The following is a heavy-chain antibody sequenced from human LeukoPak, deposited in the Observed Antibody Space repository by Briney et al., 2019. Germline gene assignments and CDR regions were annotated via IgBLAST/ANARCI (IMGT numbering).Heavy chain of an antibody. CDR1: GFTFSSYA. D-gene: IGHD1-7*01. J-gene: IGHJ4*02. V-gene: IGHV3-23*01. Sequence: GGSLRLSCAASGFTFSSYAMSWVRQAPGKGLEWVSVISTSGGSTYYADSVKGRFTISRDNSKNTLFLQMNSLRVEDTAVYYCARQSGTGNTRLDYWGQGTLVTVSS. CDR3: ARQSGTGNTRLDY. CDR2: ISTSGGST.